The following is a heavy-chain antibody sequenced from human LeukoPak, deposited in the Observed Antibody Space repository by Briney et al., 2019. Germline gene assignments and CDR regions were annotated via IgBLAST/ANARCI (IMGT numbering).Heavy chain of an antibody. J-gene: IGHJ4*02. Sequence: TGESLKVSCKGSGYIFTSYWIGWVRQLPGKGLEWMGIIYPGDSDTGYSPSFQGQVTISADKSISTAYLQWSSLKASDTAMYYCARHLGYWYDYWGQGTLVTVSS. CDR2: IYPGDSDT. CDR1: GYIFTSYW. D-gene: IGHD3-16*01. CDR3: ARHLGYWYDY. V-gene: IGHV5-51*01.